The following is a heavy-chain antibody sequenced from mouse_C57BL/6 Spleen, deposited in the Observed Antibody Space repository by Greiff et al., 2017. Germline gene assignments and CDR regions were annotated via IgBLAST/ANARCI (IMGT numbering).Heavy chain of an antibody. D-gene: IGHD2-4*01. J-gene: IGHJ3*01. CDR1: GYTFTDYN. CDR3: ARHYDYAGGLAY. CDR2: INPNNGGT. Sequence: EVQLQQSGPELVKPGASVKMSCKASGYTFTDYNMHWVKQSHGKSLEWIGYINPNNGGTSYNQKFKGKATLTVNKSSSTAYMALRSLTSEDSAVYYCARHYDYAGGLAYWGQGTLVTVSA. V-gene: IGHV1-22*01.